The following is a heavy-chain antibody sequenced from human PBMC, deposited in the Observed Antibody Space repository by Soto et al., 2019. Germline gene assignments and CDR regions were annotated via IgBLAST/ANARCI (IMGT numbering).Heavy chain of an antibody. D-gene: IGHD6-19*01. CDR3: ARESSMAVAGINYYFMDV. Sequence: APVQVSCKASGYTFSGYYMHWVRQAPGQGLEWMGWISGYNGNTNYAQKVQDRVTMTRDTATSTAYMELRSLRSDDTAVYYCARESSMAVAGINYYFMDVWGQGTTVTVSS. CDR1: GYTFSGYY. CDR2: ISGYNGNT. V-gene: IGHV1-18*04. J-gene: IGHJ6*02.